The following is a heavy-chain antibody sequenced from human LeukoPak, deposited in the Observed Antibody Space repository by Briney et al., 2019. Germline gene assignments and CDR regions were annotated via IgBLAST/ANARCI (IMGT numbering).Heavy chain of an antibody. CDR2: INSDGSIT. V-gene: IGHV3-74*01. CDR1: GFTISSYW. J-gene: IGHJ3*02. D-gene: IGHD4-17*01. Sequence: PGGPLRLSCAASGFTISSYWIHWVRQAPGKGLVWVSRINSDGSITSYADSVKGRFTISRDNAKNTLYVQMNSLRAEDTAVYYCARAGYGDLDDAFDIWGQGTMVTVSS. CDR3: ARAGYGDLDDAFDI.